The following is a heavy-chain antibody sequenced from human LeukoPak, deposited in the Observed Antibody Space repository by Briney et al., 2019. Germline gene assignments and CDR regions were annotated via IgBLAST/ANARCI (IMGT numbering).Heavy chain of an antibody. D-gene: IGHD6-13*01. CDR2: IYPGDSDT. CDR3: ARHPTAAGTPCYYYYYMDV. CDR1: GYSFTSYW. Sequence: GESLKISCKGSGYSFTSYWIGWVRQMPGKGLEWMGIIYPGDSDTRYSPSFQGQVTISADKSISTAYLQWSSLKASDTAMYYCARHPTAAGTPCYYYYYMDVWGKGTTVTVSS. V-gene: IGHV5-51*01. J-gene: IGHJ6*03.